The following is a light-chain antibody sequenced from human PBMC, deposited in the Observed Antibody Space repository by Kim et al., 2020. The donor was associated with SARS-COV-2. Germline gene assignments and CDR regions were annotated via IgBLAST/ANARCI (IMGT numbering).Light chain of an antibody. CDR1: PLTKQY. J-gene: IGLJ2*01. V-gene: IGLV3-25*03. CDR2: KDT. CDR3: QSVDSSGTYPL. Sequence: SYELTQPPSVSMSPGQTARIACSGVPLTKQYAYWYQQRPGQAPVLIIYKDTERPSGIPERFSGSTSGTTVTLTISGVQAEDEADYYCQSVDSSGTYPLVGGGTKLTVL.